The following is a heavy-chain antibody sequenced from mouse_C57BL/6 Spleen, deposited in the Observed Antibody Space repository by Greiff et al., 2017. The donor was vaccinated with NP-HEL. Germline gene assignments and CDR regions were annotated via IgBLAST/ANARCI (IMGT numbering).Heavy chain of an antibody. J-gene: IGHJ2*01. Sequence: QVQLKESGPELVKPGASVKISCKASGYAFSSSWMNWVKQRPGKGLEWIGRIYPGDGATNYNGKFKGKATLTADKSSSTAYMQLSSLTSEDSAVYFCARDYYGSSSDYWGQGTTLTVSS. CDR1: GYAFSSSW. V-gene: IGHV1-82*01. CDR2: IYPGDGAT. D-gene: IGHD1-1*01. CDR3: ARDYYGSSSDY.